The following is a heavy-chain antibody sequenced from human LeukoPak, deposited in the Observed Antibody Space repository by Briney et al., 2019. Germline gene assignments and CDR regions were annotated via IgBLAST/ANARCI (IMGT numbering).Heavy chain of an antibody. V-gene: IGHV4-59*01. J-gene: IGHJ5*02. CDR1: GGSFSDYY. Sequence: SETLSLTCSVSGGSFSDYYWTWIRRPPGGRLEWIGHIYFRGTTKYNPSLKNRVTISVDTSKNQVSLTLTSVAAADTAVYYCARAMRWTSGPVELGWFDRWGQGTLVTVSS. CDR2: IYFRGTT. D-gene: IGHD1-1*01. CDR3: ARAMRWTSGPVELGWFDR.